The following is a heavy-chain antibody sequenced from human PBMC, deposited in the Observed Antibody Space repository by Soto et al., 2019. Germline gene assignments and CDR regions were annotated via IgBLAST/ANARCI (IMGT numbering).Heavy chain of an antibody. J-gene: IGHJ6*02. D-gene: IGHD3-10*01. Sequence: QVQLVQSGAEAKRAGASVKVSCKASGYTFSSYGLSWVRQAPGQGLEWMGWISDYNGNTHYAQKFQGRVIMTTDTSTRTAYMELRSLRSDDTAVYFCAREGYYSGSGTYSPPRYYGMDVWGQGTTVTVSS. CDR3: AREGYYSGSGTYSPPRYYGMDV. V-gene: IGHV1-18*01. CDR2: ISDYNGNT. CDR1: GYTFSSYG.